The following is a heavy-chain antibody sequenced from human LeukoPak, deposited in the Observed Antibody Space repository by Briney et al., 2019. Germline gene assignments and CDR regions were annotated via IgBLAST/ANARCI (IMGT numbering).Heavy chain of an antibody. Sequence: ASVKVPCKASGYTFTSYYMHWVRQAPGQGLEWMGIINPSGGSTSYAQKFQGRVTMARGTSTSTVYMELSSLRSEDTAVYYCARGESSGQVRYYFDYWGQGTLVTVSS. V-gene: IGHV1-46*01. CDR2: INPSGGST. D-gene: IGHD6-19*01. CDR1: GYTFTSYY. J-gene: IGHJ4*02. CDR3: ARGESSGQVRYYFDY.